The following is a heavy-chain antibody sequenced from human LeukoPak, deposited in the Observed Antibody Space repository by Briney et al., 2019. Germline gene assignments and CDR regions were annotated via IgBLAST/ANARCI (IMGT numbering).Heavy chain of an antibody. CDR2: IRYDGSNK. CDR3: AKDRCGSYYYYYYMDV. Sequence: GGSLRLSCAASGFTFSSYGMHWVRQAPGKGLEWVAFIRYDGSNKYYADSVKGRFTISRDNSKNTLYLQMNSLRAEDTAVYYCAKDRCGSYYYYYYMDVWGKGTTVTVSS. CDR1: GFTFSSYG. V-gene: IGHV3-30*02. D-gene: IGHD1-26*01. J-gene: IGHJ6*03.